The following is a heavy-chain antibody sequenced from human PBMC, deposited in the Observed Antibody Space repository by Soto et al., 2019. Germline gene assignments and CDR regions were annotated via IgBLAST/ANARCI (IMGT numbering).Heavy chain of an antibody. CDR3: ARALGRIVGYFDP. J-gene: IGHJ5*02. V-gene: IGHV5-51*01. Sequence: PGDYLNIPCKGPGYSSISYWIVWVRQSPGKGLEWIGIIYRGDSDTRYSSSFQGQDTISADKSTSRAYLKWTSLKASDTAIYYCARALGRIVGYFDPWGQGTLVTVSS. D-gene: IGHD1-26*01. CDR2: IYRGDSDT. CDR1: GYSSISYW.